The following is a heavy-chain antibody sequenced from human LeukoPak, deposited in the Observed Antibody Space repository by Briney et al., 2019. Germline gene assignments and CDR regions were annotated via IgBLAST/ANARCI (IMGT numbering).Heavy chain of an antibody. J-gene: IGHJ4*02. CDR2: INHSGST. CDR1: GGSFSGYY. Sequence: SETLSLTCAVYGGSFSGYYWSWIRQPPGKGLEWIGEINHSGSTNYNPSLKSRVTISVGTSKNQFSLKLSSVTAADTAVYYCARRDGYFDYWGQGTLVTVSS. V-gene: IGHV4-34*01. CDR3: ARRDGYFDY. D-gene: IGHD5-24*01.